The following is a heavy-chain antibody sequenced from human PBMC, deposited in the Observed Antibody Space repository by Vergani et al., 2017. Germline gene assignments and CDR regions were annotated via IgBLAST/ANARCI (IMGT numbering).Heavy chain of an antibody. J-gene: IGHJ3*02. CDR1: GGFMPGFY. CDR2: IYNTGTL. Sequence: QVQLQESGPGVVKPSETLSLTCSVSGGFMPGFYWSWIRQSPGKRLEWIGYIYNTGTLKYNPTLKSRVTISIDTSKNQFSMNLTSVTAADTAVYYCARAPIESTIFGVVIIRFAFDIWGQGTMVAVSS. V-gene: IGHV4-59*01. D-gene: IGHD3-3*01. CDR3: ARAPIESTIFGVVIIRFAFDI.